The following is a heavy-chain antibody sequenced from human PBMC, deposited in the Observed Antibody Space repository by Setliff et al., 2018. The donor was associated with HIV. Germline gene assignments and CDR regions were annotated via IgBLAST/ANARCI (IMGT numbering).Heavy chain of an antibody. D-gene: IGHD5-12*01. V-gene: IGHV4-30-4*08. CDR2: IYYSGST. J-gene: IGHJ4*02. CDR1: GGSISSGDYY. Sequence: PSETLSLTSTVSGGSISSGDYYWSWIRQPPGKGLEWIGYIYYSGSTYYNPSLKSRVTISVDTSKNQFSLKVSSVTAADTAVYYCARDRGGGYNNLDYWGQGTLVTVSS. CDR3: ARDRGGGYNNLDY.